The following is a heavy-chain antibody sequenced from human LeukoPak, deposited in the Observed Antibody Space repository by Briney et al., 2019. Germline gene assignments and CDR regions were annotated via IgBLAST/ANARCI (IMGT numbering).Heavy chain of an antibody. CDR3: ARENVSYGLMPLPDY. J-gene: IGHJ4*02. CDR1: GGSISSGSYY. CDR2: IYTSGST. D-gene: IGHD5-18*01. V-gene: IGHV4-61*02. Sequence: PSETLSLTCTVSGGSISSGSYYWSWIRQPAGKGLEWIGRIYTSGSTNYNPSLKSRVTISVDTSKNQFSLKLSSVTAADTAVYYCARENVSYGLMPLPDYWGQGTLVTVSS.